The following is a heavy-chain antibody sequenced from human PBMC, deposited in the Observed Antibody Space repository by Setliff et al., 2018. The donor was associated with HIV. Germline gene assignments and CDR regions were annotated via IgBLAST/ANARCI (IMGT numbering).Heavy chain of an antibody. Sequence: GGSLRLSCAVSGFTFISYGMYWVRQAPGKGLEWVAFIRYDGSYRYYVDSVKGRFTISRDNSKNTLYLQMNSLRAEDTAVYYCAKEASHYYDSSGYPEGPNFDYWGQGTLVTVSS. CDR3: AKEASHYYDSSGYPEGPNFDY. D-gene: IGHD3-22*01. J-gene: IGHJ4*02. V-gene: IGHV3-30*02. CDR1: GFTFISYG. CDR2: IRYDGSYR.